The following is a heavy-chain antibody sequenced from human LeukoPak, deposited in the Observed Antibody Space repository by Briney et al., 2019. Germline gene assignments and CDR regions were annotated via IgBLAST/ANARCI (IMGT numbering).Heavy chain of an antibody. CDR2: ITSSSNYI. V-gene: IGHV3-21*01. J-gene: IGHJ4*02. Sequence: GGSLRLSCAASGFTFSRYSMNWVRQAPGKGLEWVSSITSSSNYIYYADSLKGRFTISRDNAKNFLYLQMNSLRAEDTAVYYCARDTSDWLLFTPFDYWGQGTLVTVSS. CDR1: GFTFSRYS. D-gene: IGHD3-9*01. CDR3: ARDTSDWLLFTPFDY.